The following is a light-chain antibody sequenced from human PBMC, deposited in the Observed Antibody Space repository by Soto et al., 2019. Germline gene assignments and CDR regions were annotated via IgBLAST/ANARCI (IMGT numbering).Light chain of an antibody. CDR3: QQYNNYLWT. J-gene: IGKJ1*01. Sequence: DIQMTQSPSTLSASVGDRVTITCRASQSISSWLAWYQQKPGKAPKLMIYKASSLESGVPSRFSGSASGTEFTLTISSLQPDDFATYDCQQYNNYLWTFGQGTKVEIK. CDR1: QSISSW. CDR2: KAS. V-gene: IGKV1-5*03.